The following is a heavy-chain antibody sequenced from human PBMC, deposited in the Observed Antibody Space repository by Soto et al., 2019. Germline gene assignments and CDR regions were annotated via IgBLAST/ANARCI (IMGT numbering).Heavy chain of an antibody. Sequence: EVQLLESGGGLVQPGGSLRLSCAASGFTFNSYAMHWVRQAPGKGLEWVSGISGFSAGSASTYFADSVKGRFIISRDNPNTTLYLQMTNLRPEATAHYSCPRVPLSFGLVAFDFWAMGHWSPSL. J-gene: IGHJ3*01. CDR2: ISGFSAGSAST. CDR3: PRVPLSFGLVAFDF. D-gene: IGHD2-21*01. V-gene: IGHV3-23*01. CDR1: GFTFNSYA.